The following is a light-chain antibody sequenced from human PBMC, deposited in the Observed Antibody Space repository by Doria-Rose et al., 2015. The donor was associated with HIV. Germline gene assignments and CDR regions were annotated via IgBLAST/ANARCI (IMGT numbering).Light chain of an antibody. V-gene: IGKV1-6*01. CDR3: LQDYSYPRT. Sequence: TQSPSSLSASVGDRVTITCRTSQSISTYLNWYQHKPGKAPKLLIFGTSSLQSGVSSRFSGSGSGTGFTLTISSLQPEDFATYYCLQDYSYPRTFGGGTKVEIK. J-gene: IGKJ4*01. CDR2: GTS. CDR1: QSISTY.